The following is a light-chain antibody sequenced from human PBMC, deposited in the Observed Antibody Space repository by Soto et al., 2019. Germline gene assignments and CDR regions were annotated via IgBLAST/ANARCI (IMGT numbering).Light chain of an antibody. CDR3: CSYAGSPRYV. J-gene: IGLJ1*01. CDR1: SSDVGGYNY. Sequence: QSALTQPRSGSGSPGQSVTISCTGTSSDVGGYNYVSWYQQHPGKAPKVVIYDVSERPSGVPDRFSGSKSGNTASLTISGLQAEDEADYYCCSYAGSPRYVFGTGTKLTVL. CDR2: DVS. V-gene: IGLV2-11*01.